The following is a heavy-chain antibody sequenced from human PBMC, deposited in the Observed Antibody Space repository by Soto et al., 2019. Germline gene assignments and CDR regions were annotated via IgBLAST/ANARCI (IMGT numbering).Heavy chain of an antibody. CDR1: GYTFSSYG. CDR3: ARGGYYDSSGSRNYHYYGMDV. Sequence: ASVKVSYKASGYTFSSYGISWVRQAPGQGLEWLGWISPYNDDTNYAQKLQGRVTMTTDTSTRTAYMDLRSLRSDDTAVYYCARGGYYDSSGSRNYHYYGMDVWGQGTTVTVSS. D-gene: IGHD3-22*01. V-gene: IGHV1-18*01. J-gene: IGHJ6*02. CDR2: ISPYNDDT.